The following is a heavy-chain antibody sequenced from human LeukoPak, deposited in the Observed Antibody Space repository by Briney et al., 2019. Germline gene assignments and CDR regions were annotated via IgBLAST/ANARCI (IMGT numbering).Heavy chain of an antibody. CDR3: ARDSYDSSGYYFPFDY. Sequence: SQTLSLTCTVSGGSISSGGYYWRWIRQHPGRGLEWIGYIYYSGSTYYNPSLKSRVTISVDTSKNQFSLKLSSVTAADTAVYYYARDSYDSSGYYFPFDYWGQGTLVTVSS. J-gene: IGHJ4*02. CDR1: GGSISSGGYY. V-gene: IGHV4-31*03. D-gene: IGHD3-22*01. CDR2: IYYSGST.